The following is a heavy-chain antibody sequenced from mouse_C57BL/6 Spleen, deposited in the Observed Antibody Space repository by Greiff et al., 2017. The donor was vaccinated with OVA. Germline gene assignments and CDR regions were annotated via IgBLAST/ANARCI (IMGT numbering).Heavy chain of an antibody. Sequence: EVKLMESEGGLVQPGSSMKLSCTASGFTFSDYYMAWVRQVPEKGLEWVANINYDGSSTYYLDSLKSRFIISRDNAKNMLYLQMSSLKSEDTATYYCARADYGNSFAYWGQGTLVTVSA. CDR1: GFTFSDYY. D-gene: IGHD2-1*01. J-gene: IGHJ3*01. V-gene: IGHV5-16*01. CDR2: INYDGSST. CDR3: ARADYGNSFAY.